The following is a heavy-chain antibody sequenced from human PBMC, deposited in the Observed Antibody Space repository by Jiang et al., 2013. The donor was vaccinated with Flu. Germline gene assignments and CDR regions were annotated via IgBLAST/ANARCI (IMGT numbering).Heavy chain of an antibody. D-gene: IGHD6-6*01. V-gene: IGHV4-39*01. Sequence: PGLVKPSETLSLTCTVSGDSITSSGSYWDWIRQPPGKGLEWIGSISYSGGTFYNPSLKSPVTISVDTSKNQFSLKLSSVTAADTAVYYCARLFEHTSSSFLDYWGQGTLVTVSS. J-gene: IGHJ4*02. CDR3: ARLFEHTSSSFLDY. CDR2: ISYSGGT. CDR1: GDSITSSGSY.